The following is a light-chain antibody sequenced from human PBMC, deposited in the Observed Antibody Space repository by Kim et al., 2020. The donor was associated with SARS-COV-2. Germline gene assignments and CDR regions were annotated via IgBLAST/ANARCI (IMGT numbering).Light chain of an antibody. CDR1: HDISNY. CDR3: QQSYGVPYT. V-gene: IGKV1-33*01. J-gene: IGKJ2*01. Sequence: ASVGDRVTLTCQASHDISNYLNWYQQKPVKAPKLLIYDASNLETGVPSRFSGSGSGTDFTFTISSLQPEDIATYYCQQSYGVPYTFGQGTKLDI. CDR2: DAS.